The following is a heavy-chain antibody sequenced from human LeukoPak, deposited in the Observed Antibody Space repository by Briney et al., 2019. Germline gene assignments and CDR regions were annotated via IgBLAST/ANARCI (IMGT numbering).Heavy chain of an antibody. CDR3: ARSRSQAGYYYYYYMDV. CDR2: IYYSGST. Sequence: SETLTLTCTVSGGSISSSSYYWGWIRQPPGKGLEWIGSIYYSGSTYYNPSLKSRVTISVDTSKNQFSLKLSSVTAADTAVYYCARSRSQAGYYYYYYMDVWGKGTTVTVSS. CDR1: GGSISSSSYY. V-gene: IGHV4-39*07. J-gene: IGHJ6*03. D-gene: IGHD2-15*01.